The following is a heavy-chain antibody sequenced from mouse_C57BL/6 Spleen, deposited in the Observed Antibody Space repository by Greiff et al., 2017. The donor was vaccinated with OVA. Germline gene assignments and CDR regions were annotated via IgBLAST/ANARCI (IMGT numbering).Heavy chain of an antibody. J-gene: IGHJ4*01. CDR1: GYAFSSYW. CDR3: ARALYYYGSSYYYAMDY. CDR2: IYPGDGDT. Sequence: QVQLQQSGAELVKPGASVKISCKASGYAFSSYWMNWVKQRPGKGLEWIGQIYPGDGDTNYNGKFKGKATLTADKSSSTAYMQLSSLTSEDSAVYFCARALYYYGSSYYYAMDYWGQGTSVTVSS. D-gene: IGHD1-1*01. V-gene: IGHV1-80*01.